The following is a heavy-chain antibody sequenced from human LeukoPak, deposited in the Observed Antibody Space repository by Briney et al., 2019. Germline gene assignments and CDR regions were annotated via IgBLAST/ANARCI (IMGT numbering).Heavy chain of an antibody. CDR1: GASVSSNSYH. D-gene: IGHD3-16*01. J-gene: IGHJ4*02. CDR2: HSGNS. V-gene: IGHV4-61*03. Sequence: NSSETLSLTCTVSGASVSSNSYHWSWIRQAPGKGLEWIGHSGNSDYKPSLKSRVTISTDTSNNHFSLNLVSVTAADTAVYYCATYYVGVGRRGHWGPGTLVTVSS. CDR3: ATYYVGVGRRGH.